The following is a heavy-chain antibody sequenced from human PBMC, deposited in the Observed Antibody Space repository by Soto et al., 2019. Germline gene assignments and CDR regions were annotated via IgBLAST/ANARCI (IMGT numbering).Heavy chain of an antibody. J-gene: IGHJ4*02. D-gene: IGHD2-15*01. Sequence: GASVKVSCKASGYTFTGYYMHWVRQAPGQGLEWMGIINPSGGSTSYAQKFQGRVTMTRDTSTSTVYMELSSLRSEDTAVYYCAREGSYGCSGGSCYLPDYWGQGTLVTVSS. CDR1: GYTFTGYY. CDR2: INPSGGST. CDR3: AREGSYGCSGGSCYLPDY. V-gene: IGHV1-46*03.